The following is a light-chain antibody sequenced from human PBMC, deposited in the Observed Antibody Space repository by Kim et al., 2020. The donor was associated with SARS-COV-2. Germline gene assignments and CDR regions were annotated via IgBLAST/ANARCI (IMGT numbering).Light chain of an antibody. J-gene: IGKJ4*01. Sequence: EIVLTQSPGTLSLSPGERATLSCRASQSVNTRNLAWYQQKPGQAPRLLIYGAFSRATGIPDRFSGSGSGTDFTLTINRLEPEDFAAYFCKHQDDAPLLTFGGRTKVDIK. CDR3: KHQDDAPLLT. CDR1: QSVNTRN. V-gene: IGKV3-20*01. CDR2: GAF.